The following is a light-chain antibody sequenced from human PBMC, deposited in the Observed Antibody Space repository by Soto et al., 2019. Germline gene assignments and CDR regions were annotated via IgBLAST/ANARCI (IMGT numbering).Light chain of an antibody. CDR1: SSDVGGYNY. Sequence: QSVLTQPASVSGSPGQSITISCTGTSSDVGGYNYVSWYQQHPGKAPKLMIYEVSNRPSGISNRFSGSRSANTASLTISGLQAEDEADYYCSSYTSSITRVFGTRTKVTVL. J-gene: IGLJ1*01. CDR3: SSYTSSITRV. V-gene: IGLV2-14*01. CDR2: EVS.